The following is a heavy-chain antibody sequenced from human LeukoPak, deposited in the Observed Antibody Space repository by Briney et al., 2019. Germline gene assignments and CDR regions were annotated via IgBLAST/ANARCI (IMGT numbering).Heavy chain of an antibody. V-gene: IGHV3-53*01. D-gene: IGHD6-13*01. CDR2: IYSGGST. CDR1: GFTVSNNY. J-gene: IGHJ6*02. Sequence: GGSLRLSCAASGFTVSNNYMIWVRQAPGKGLEWVSLIYSGGSTYYSDSVRGRFATSRDNSKNSLYLQMSSLRAEDTAVYYCAGHSEMDVWGQGITVTVSS. CDR3: AGHSEMDV.